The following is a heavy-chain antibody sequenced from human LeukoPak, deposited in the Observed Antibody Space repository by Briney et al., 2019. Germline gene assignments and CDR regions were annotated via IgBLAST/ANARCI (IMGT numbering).Heavy chain of an antibody. CDR1: GGSFSGYY. CDR3: AREDSSGYYFNPYFYYMDV. V-gene: IGHV4-34*01. J-gene: IGHJ6*03. D-gene: IGHD3-22*01. Sequence: SETLSLTCAVYGGSFSGYYWSWIRQPPGKGLEWIGEINHSGSTNYNPSLKSRVTISVDTSKNQFSLKLSSVTAADTAVYYCAREDSSGYYFNPYFYYMDVWGKGTTVTVSS. CDR2: INHSGST.